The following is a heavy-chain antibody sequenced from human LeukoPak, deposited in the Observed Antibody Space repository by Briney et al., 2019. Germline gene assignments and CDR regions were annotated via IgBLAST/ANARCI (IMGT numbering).Heavy chain of an antibody. V-gene: IGHV1-69*04. CDR3: ARDYGSYDSSGYYSGGPPDY. CDR2: IIPILGIA. Sequence: GASVKVSCKASGGTFSSYAISWVRQAPGQGLEWMGRIIPILGIANYAQKFQGGVTITADKSTSTAYMELSSLRSEDTAVYYCARDYGSYDSSGYYSGGPPDYWGQGTLVTVSS. J-gene: IGHJ4*02. D-gene: IGHD3-22*01. CDR1: GGTFSSYA.